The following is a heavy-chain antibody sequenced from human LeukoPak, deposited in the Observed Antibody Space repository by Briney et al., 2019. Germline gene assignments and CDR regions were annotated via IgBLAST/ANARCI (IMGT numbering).Heavy chain of an antibody. CDR2: ISGSGGST. D-gene: IGHD5-18*01. Sequence: GGSLRLSCAASGFTFSSHAMSWVRQAPGKGLEWVSAISGSGGSTYYADSVKGRFTISRDNSENTLYLQMNSLRAEDTAVYYCAFSSGYRDYYYYYGMDVWGQGTTVTVSS. CDR3: AFSSGYRDYYYYYGMDV. J-gene: IGHJ6*02. V-gene: IGHV3-23*01. CDR1: GFTFSSHA.